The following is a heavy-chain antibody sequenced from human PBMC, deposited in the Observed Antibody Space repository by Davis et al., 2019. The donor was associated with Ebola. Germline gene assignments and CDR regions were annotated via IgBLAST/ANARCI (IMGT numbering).Heavy chain of an antibody. D-gene: IGHD6-13*01. CDR3: ARRSQQLATY. V-gene: IGHV3-23*01. J-gene: IGHJ4*02. CDR2: LGTRATTT. CDR1: GFTFSSYA. Sequence: PGGSLRLSCAASGFTFSSYAMSWVRQAPGKGLEWVSTLGTRATTTYYADSVKGRFTISRDNAKNSLYLQMNSLRAEDTAVYYCARRSQQLATYWGQGTLVTVSS.